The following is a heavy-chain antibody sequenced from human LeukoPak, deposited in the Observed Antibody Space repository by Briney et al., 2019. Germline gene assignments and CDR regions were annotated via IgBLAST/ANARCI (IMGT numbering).Heavy chain of an antibody. CDR3: ARGFHYYDSSGYSGYFDP. V-gene: IGHV4-31*03. D-gene: IGHD3-22*01. J-gene: IGHJ5*02. Sequence: SQTLSLTCTVSVGSISGGGNYWSWFRQHPGRGREGFGYIFYSGSTYYNPSLKSRVTISVDTSKNQFSLKLSSVTAADTAVYYCARGFHYYDSSGYSGYFDPWGQGTLVTVSS. CDR2: IFYSGST. CDR1: VGSISGGGNY.